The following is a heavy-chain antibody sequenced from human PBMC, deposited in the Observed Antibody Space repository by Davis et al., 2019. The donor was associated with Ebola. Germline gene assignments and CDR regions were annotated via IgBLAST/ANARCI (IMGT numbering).Heavy chain of an antibody. Sequence: SETLSLTCTVSGGSISSSSYYWGWIRQPPGKGLEWLAGISYSGASTYYVDSVKGRFTISRDNSANTLYLHMDNLRAEDTAIYYCANLASGNLYGMGVWGQGTTVTVSS. CDR3: ANLASGNLYGMGV. D-gene: IGHD1-14*01. V-gene: IGHV4-39*07. CDR1: GGSISSSSYY. J-gene: IGHJ6*02. CDR2: ISYSGAST.